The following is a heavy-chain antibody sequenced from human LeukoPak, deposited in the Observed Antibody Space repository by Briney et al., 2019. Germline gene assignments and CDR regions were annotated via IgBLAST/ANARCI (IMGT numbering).Heavy chain of an antibody. D-gene: IGHD2-15*01. J-gene: IGHJ5*02. CDR2: MNPNSGNT. Sequence: SVKVSCTASGYTFTSYDINWVRQATGQGLEWMGWMNPNSGNTGYAQKFQGRVTMTRNTSISTAYMELSSLRSKDTAVYYCARMSGGRIRWFDPWGQGTLVTVSS. CDR3: ARMSGGRIRWFDP. CDR1: GYTFTSYD. V-gene: IGHV1-8*01.